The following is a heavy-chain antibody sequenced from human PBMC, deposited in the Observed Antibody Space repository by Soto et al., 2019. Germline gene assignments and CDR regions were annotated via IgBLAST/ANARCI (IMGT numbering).Heavy chain of an antibody. J-gene: IGHJ4*02. D-gene: IGHD1-1*01. CDR1: GGSISSYY. CDR2: IYSSAST. Sequence: SETLSLTCTVSGGSISSYYWTWIRQPAGKGLQWIGRIYSSASTNYNPSLKSRVTMSVDTSKNQFSLKLSSVTAADTAVYYCARTIIPTTGWYFDFWGRGTLVTVSS. CDR3: ARTIIPTTGWYFDF. V-gene: IGHV4-4*07.